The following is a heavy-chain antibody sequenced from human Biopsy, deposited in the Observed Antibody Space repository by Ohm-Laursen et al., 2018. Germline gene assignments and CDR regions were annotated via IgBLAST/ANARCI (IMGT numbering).Heavy chain of an antibody. D-gene: IGHD2-15*01. CDR3: ARRGSGGRSFDH. J-gene: IGHJ4*02. V-gene: IGHV4-4*09. CDR1: GGSISSFY. CDR2: ISASGST. Sequence: SDTLSLTCAVSGGSISSFYWTWIRQPPGKGPEWIGDISASGSTNYKPSLKSRVIISVDTSKNQFSLNLSSVTAADTAVYYCARRGSGGRSFDHWGQGTLVTVSS.